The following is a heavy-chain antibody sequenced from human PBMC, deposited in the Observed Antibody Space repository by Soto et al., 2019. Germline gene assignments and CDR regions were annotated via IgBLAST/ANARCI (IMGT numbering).Heavy chain of an antibody. CDR1: GYPVTAYY. CDR2: ITPATGAA. J-gene: IGHJ3*02. D-gene: IGHD3-3*01. Sequence: QLHLVQSGAVVKKPGASVTVSCSASGYPVTAYYMHWVRQAPGRGLEWMGGITPATGAAKYTQTFRGRVTMARDTSTSTVFMELSGRKSEDTAVFDWARGGGVGVAGSAAFDMWGQGTLVTVSS. CDR3: ARGGGVGVAGSAAFDM. V-gene: IGHV1-2*02.